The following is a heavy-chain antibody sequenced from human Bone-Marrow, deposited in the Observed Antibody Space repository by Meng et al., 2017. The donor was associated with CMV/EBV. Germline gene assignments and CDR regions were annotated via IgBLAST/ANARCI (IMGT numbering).Heavy chain of an antibody. CDR2: IRYDGSNK. CDR3: AKGARWEVPAARDLFDY. CDR1: GFTFSSYG. D-gene: IGHD2-2*01. V-gene: IGHV3-30*02. J-gene: IGHJ4*02. Sequence: GGSLRLSCAASGFTFSSYGMHWVRQAPGKGLEWVAFIRYDGSNKYYADSVKGRFTISRDNSKNTLYLQINSLRAEDTAVYYCAKGARWEVPAARDLFDYWGQGTLVTVSS.